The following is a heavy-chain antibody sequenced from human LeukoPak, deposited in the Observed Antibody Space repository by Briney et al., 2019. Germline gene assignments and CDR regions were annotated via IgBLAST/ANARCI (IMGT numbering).Heavy chain of an antibody. CDR1: GYTFTSYY. D-gene: IGHD6-13*01. CDR3: ARDMRVLGSSWYETGH. Sequence: ASVKVSCKASGYTFTSYYMHWVRQAPGQGLEWMGIINPSGGSTTYAQKFKGRVTMTRDTSTSTVYMELSSLRSEDTAVYYCARDMRVLGSSWYETGHWGQGTLVTVSS. J-gene: IGHJ4*02. V-gene: IGHV1-46*01. CDR2: INPSGGST.